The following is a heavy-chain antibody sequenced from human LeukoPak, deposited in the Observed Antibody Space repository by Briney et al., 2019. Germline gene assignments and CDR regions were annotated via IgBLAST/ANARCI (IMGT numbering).Heavy chain of an antibody. Sequence: SETLSLTCTVSGGSISSYYWSWIRQPAGKGLEWIGRIYTSGSTNYNPSLKSRVTMSVDTSKNQFSLKLSSVTAADTAVYYCAREVVAAAQGYYYYYGMDVWGQGTTVTVSS. D-gene: IGHD6-13*01. CDR3: AREVVAAAQGYYYYYGMDV. CDR1: GGSISSYY. J-gene: IGHJ6*02. CDR2: IYTSGST. V-gene: IGHV4-4*07.